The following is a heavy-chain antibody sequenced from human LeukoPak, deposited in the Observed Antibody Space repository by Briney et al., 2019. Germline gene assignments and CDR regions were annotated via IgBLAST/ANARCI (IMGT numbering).Heavy chain of an antibody. J-gene: IGHJ4*02. Sequence: GGSLRLSCAASGFTFDDYGMSWVRQAPGKGLEWVSGINWNGGSTGYADSVKGRFTISRDNAKNSLYLQMNSLRAEDTALYYCAREARSAATRTYYSDYWGQGTLVTVSS. V-gene: IGHV3-20*04. CDR3: AREARSAATRTYYSDY. CDR1: GFTFDDYG. D-gene: IGHD2-15*01. CDR2: INWNGGST.